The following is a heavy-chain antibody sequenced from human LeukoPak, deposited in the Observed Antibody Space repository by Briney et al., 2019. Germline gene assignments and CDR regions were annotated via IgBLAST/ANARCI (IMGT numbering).Heavy chain of an antibody. CDR2: INPSVGST. V-gene: IGHV1-46*03. D-gene: IGHD3-22*01. CDR3: ARDDSSGYRPFY. Sequence: ASVKVSCKASGYTFTSYYMHWVRQAPGQGLEWMGIINPSVGSTSYAQKFQGRVTMTRNTSTSTVYMELSSLRSEDTPVYYCARDDSSGYRPFYWGQGTLVTVSS. CDR1: GYTFTSYY. J-gene: IGHJ4*02.